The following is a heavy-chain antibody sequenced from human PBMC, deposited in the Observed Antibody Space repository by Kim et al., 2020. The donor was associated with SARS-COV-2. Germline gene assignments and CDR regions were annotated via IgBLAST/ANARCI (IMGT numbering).Heavy chain of an antibody. D-gene: IGHD3-16*02. CDR3: ARRSVTGAIDFDY. V-gene: IGHV5-10-1*01. J-gene: IGHJ4*02. Sequence: YRPSFQAHVTISADKSISTAYLQWSSLKASDTAMYYCARRSVTGAIDFDYWGQGTLVTVSS.